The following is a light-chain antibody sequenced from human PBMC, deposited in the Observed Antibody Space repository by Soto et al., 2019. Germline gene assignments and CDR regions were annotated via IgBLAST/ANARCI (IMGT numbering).Light chain of an antibody. Sequence: EIVFTQSPGTLSLSPGERATLSCRASQSVSSSYLAWYQQKPGQAPRLLIYGASSRATGIPDRFSCSGSGTAVTLTISRLEPEDFAVYYCQQYGTECTFGQGTKLVIK. V-gene: IGKV3-20*01. CDR3: QQYGTECT. CDR2: GAS. CDR1: QSVSSSY. J-gene: IGKJ2*02.